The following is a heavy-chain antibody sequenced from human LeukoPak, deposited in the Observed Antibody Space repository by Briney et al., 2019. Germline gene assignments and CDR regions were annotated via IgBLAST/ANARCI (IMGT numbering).Heavy chain of an antibody. D-gene: IGHD2-2*01. CDR3: ATSKEGGSTRSHYYYYMDV. Sequence: PGGSLRLSCAASGFTFSSYAMSWVRQAPGKGLEWVSAISGSGGSTYYADSVKGRFTISRDNSKNTLYLQMNSLRAEDTAVYYCATSKEGGSTRSHYYYYMDVWGKGTTVTVSS. CDR1: GFTFSSYA. J-gene: IGHJ6*03. V-gene: IGHV3-23*01. CDR2: ISGSGGST.